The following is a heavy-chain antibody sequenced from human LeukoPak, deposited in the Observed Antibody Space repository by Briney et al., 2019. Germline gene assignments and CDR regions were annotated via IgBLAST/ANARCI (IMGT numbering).Heavy chain of an antibody. CDR3: ARATVTTGYYYYYYGMDV. CDR1: GGSINTTY. V-gene: IGHV4-59*01. J-gene: IGHJ6*02. D-gene: IGHD4-11*01. Sequence: PSETLSLTCSVSGGSINTTYWSWIRQPPGKGLEWIGNIHYSGSTNYNPSLKSRVTISVDTSKNQFSLKLSSVTAADTAVYYCARATVTTGYYYYYYGMDVWGQGTTVTVS. CDR2: IHYSGST.